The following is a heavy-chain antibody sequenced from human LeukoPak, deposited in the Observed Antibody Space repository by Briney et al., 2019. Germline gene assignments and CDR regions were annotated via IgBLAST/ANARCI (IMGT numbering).Heavy chain of an antibody. CDR1: GYTFTSYG. V-gene: IGHV1-18*01. Sequence: ASVKVSCKASGYTFTSYGISWVRQAPGQGLEWMGWISAYNGNTNYAQKLQGRVTMTTDTSTSTAYMELRSLRSDDTAVYYCARGGYIYGSRGNWFDPWGQGTLVTVSS. J-gene: IGHJ5*02. CDR2: ISAYNGNT. CDR3: ARGGYIYGSRGNWFDP. D-gene: IGHD5-18*01.